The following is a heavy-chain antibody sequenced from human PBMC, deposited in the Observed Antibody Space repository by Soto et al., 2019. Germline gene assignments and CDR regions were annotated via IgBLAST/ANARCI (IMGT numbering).Heavy chain of an antibody. CDR2: IYHSGST. D-gene: IGHD2-2*01. CDR1: GGSISSNKW. V-gene: IGHV4-4*02. CDR3: ARDDNIVVVPTPLGAMDV. J-gene: IGHJ6*02. Sequence: SETLSLTCAVYGGSISSNKWWSWVRQPPGKGLEWIGEIYHSGSTNYNPSLKSRVTISLDKSKNQFSLKLTSVTAADSAVYYCARDDNIVVVPTPLGAMDVWGQGTKVTVSS.